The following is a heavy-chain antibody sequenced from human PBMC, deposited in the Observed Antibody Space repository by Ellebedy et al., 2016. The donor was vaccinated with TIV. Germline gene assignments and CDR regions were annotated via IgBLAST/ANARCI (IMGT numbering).Heavy chain of an antibody. J-gene: IGHJ4*02. D-gene: IGHD4/OR15-4a*01. Sequence: PGGSLRLSRAASGFTFSSYAMSWVRQAPGKGLEWVSAISGSGGSTYYPGSVKGRFTISRENAKNSLYLQMNSLRAEDTAVYYCAKDSILGDYGRPRGYFDYWGQGTLVTVSS. CDR2: ISGSGGST. CDR1: GFTFSSYA. CDR3: AKDSILGDYGRPRGYFDY. V-gene: IGHV3-23*01.